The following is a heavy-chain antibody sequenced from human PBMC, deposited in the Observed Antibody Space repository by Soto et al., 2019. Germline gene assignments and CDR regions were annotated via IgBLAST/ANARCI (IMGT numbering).Heavy chain of an antibody. J-gene: IGHJ5*02. CDR1: GGSFSGYY. Sequence: QVQLQQWGAGLLKPSETLSLTCAVYGGSFSGYYWSWIRQPPGKGLEWIGEINHSGSTNYNPSLKSLVTISVDTSKNQFSLKLSSVTAADTAVYYCARSGKRITMVRGVITLNWFDPWGQGTLVTVSS. D-gene: IGHD3-10*01. CDR3: ARSGKRITMVRGVITLNWFDP. CDR2: INHSGST. V-gene: IGHV4-34*01.